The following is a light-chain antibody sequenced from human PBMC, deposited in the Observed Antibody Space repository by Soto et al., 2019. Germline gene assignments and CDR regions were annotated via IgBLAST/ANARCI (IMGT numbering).Light chain of an antibody. CDR3: QQYKTYPYS. V-gene: IGKV1-16*02. J-gene: IGKJ2*03. Sequence: DIQLTQSPSSLSASVGDRVTITCRASQDISNYVAWFQQKPGKAPRFLIYAASGLHSGLPSKFSGSGSGTDFILTISNLQPEDFATYYCQQYKTYPYSFGQGTRLEI. CDR2: AAS. CDR1: QDISNY.